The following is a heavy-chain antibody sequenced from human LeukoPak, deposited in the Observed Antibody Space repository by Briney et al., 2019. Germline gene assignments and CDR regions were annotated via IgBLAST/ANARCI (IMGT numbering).Heavy chain of an antibody. J-gene: IGHJ4*02. V-gene: IGHV3-74*01. CDR3: ARGSADPY. Sequence: SLRLSCAASGFTFSNYWMHWFRHAPGKGLVWVSQIDPDGTSTTYADSVKGRFTISRDNAKNTLYLQMNSLRAEDTAVYYCARGSADPYWGQGTLVTVSS. D-gene: IGHD1-26*01. CDR1: GFTFSNYW. CDR2: IDPDGTST.